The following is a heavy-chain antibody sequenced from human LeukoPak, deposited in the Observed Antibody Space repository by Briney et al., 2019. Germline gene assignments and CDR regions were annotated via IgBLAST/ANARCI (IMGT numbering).Heavy chain of an antibody. D-gene: IGHD2-15*01. V-gene: IGHV4-39*07. J-gene: IGHJ4*02. CDR2: IYYNGNT. CDR3: ARVTGYVIEDNFDY. CDR1: GGSIRSSNSF. Sequence: SETLSLTCSVSGGSIRSSNSFWGWIRQPPGERLEWIATIYYNGNTYYNPSLQSRVTISVDTSTNQFSLKLRSVTAADTAVYYCARVTGYVIEDNFDYWGQGTLVTVSS.